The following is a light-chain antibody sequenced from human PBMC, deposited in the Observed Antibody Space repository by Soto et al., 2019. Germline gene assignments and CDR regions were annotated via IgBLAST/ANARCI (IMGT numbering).Light chain of an antibody. CDR2: GAS. CDR1: QSVSSSY. J-gene: IGKJ2*01. CDR3: QQYGSSPT. V-gene: IGKV3-20*01. Sequence: EIVLPQSPGTLSLSPGERATLSCRASQSVSSSYLAWYQQKPGRAPRLLIYGASSRATGIPDRFSGSGSGTDFTLTISRLEPEDFAVYYCQQYGSSPTFGQGTKLEIK.